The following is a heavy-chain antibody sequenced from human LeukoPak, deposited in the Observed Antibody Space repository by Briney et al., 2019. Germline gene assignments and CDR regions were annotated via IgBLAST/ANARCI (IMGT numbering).Heavy chain of an antibody. Sequence: SETLSLTCTVSGGSISSYYWSWIRQPPGKGLEWIGYIYYSGSTNYNPSLKSRVTISVDTSKNQFSLKLSSVTAADTAVYYCARGSHLWLPFDYWGQGALVTVSS. CDR2: IYYSGST. CDR1: GGSISSYY. D-gene: IGHD5-18*01. V-gene: IGHV4-59*01. J-gene: IGHJ4*02. CDR3: ARGSHLWLPFDY.